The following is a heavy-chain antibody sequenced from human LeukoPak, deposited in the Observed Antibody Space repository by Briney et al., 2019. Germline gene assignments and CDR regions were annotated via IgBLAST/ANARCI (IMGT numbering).Heavy chain of an antibody. CDR3: ARDVAVTAEGGFDI. D-gene: IGHD2-21*02. CDR1: GFTFSSYS. J-gene: IGHJ3*02. Sequence: GGSLRLSCAASGFTFSSYSMNWVRQAPGKGLEWVSSISSSSSYIYYADSVKGRFTISRDNAKNSLYLQMNSLRAEDTAVYYCARDVAVTAEGGFDIWGQGTMVTVSS. V-gene: IGHV3-21*01. CDR2: ISSSSSYI.